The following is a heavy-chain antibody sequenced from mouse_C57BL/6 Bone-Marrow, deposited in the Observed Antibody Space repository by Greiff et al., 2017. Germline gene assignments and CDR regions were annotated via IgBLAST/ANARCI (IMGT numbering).Heavy chain of an antibody. V-gene: IGHV1-81*01. CDR1: GYTFTSYG. CDR2: IYPRSGNT. CDR3: ARLAGFDY. J-gene: IGHJ2*01. D-gene: IGHD6-1*01. Sequence: VQPQQSGAELARPGASVKLSCKASGYTFTSYGISWVKQRTGQGLEWIGEIYPRSGNTYYNEKFKGKATLTADKSSSTAYMELRSLTSEDSAVYFCARLAGFDYWGQGTTLTVSS.